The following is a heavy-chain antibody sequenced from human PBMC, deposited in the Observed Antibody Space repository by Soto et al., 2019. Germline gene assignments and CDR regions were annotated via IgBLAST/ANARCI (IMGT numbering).Heavy chain of an antibody. Sequence: GASVKVSCKASGYTFTAYFLHWFRQAPGQGPEWVGWINPNNGDTKSAQNFQGRVTMTRDTSIATAYMELNRLESDDTTVFYCARGPSHGAFDYWGQGTQVTVSS. CDR1: GYTFTAYF. CDR2: INPNNGDT. J-gene: IGHJ4*02. CDR3: ARGPSHGAFDY. V-gene: IGHV1-2*02. D-gene: IGHD5-18*01.